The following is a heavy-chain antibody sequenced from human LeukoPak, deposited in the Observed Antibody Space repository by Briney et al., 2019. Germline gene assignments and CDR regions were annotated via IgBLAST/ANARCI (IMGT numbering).Heavy chain of an antibody. CDR3: ARAAMATISPFDY. CDR2: INWNGGST. J-gene: IGHJ4*02. V-gene: IGHV3-20*04. D-gene: IGHD5-24*01. CDR1: GVTFDDYG. Sequence: GGSLRLSCAASGVTFDDYGMSWVRQAPGKGLEWVSGINWNGGSTTYADSVRGRFTISRDNAKNSLYLQMNSLRAEDTAVYYCARAAMATISPFDYWGQGTLVTVSS.